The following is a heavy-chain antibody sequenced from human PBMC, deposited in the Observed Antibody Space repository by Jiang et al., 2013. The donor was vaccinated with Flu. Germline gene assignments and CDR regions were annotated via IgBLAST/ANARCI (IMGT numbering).Heavy chain of an antibody. D-gene: IGHD5-12*01. V-gene: IGHV4-31*03. CDR1: GDFISSGSYF. Sequence: GLVKPSQTLSLTCTVSGDFISSGSYFWSWIRQYPGKGLEWIGYINYSGTTYYNPSLKSRTTISVDTAKNEFSLNLNSVTAADTAVYFCARDARWSGYEDYWGQGILVTVSS. CDR3: ARDARWSGYEDY. CDR2: INYSGTT. J-gene: IGHJ4*02.